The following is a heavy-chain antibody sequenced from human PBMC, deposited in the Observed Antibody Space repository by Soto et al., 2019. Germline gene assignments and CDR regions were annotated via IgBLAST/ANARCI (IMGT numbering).Heavy chain of an antibody. J-gene: IGHJ6*02. CDR1: GGSFSGYY. Sequence: QVQLQQWGAGLLKPSETLSLTCAVYGGSFSGYYWSWIRQPPGKGLEWMGEINHSGSTNYNPSLKSRVTISGDTSKNQFSLKLSSVTAADTAVYYCARDEEQWLVQDYYGMDVWGQGTTVTVSS. D-gene: IGHD6-19*01. CDR3: ARDEEQWLVQDYYGMDV. V-gene: IGHV4-34*01. CDR2: INHSGST.